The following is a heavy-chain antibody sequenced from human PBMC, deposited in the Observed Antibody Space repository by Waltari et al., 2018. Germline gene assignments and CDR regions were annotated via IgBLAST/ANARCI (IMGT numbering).Heavy chain of an antibody. V-gene: IGHV3-53*01. Sequence: EVQLVESGGGLIQPGGSLRLSCAASGFTVSSNYMSGVRQAQGKALERVSIIYSGGSTYYSDSVQCRFTISRHNAKISLELQMNRLRAEDTAVAHCQGGATERAAIDIRGRGTMVTVSS. J-gene: IGHJ3*02. CDR3: QGGATERAAIDI. CDR1: GFTVSSNY. CDR2: IYSGGST. D-gene: IGHD1-26*01.